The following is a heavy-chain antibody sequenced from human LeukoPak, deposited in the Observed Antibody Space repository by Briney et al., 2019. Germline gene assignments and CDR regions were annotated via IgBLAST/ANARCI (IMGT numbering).Heavy chain of an antibody. CDR1: GGTFSSYA. Sequence: GASVKVSCKASGGTFSSYAISWVRQAPGQGLEWMGRIIPIFGTANYAQKFQGRVMITTDESTSTAYMELSSLRSEDTAVYYCAREGYYDSSGYYDYWGQGTLVTVSS. J-gene: IGHJ4*02. D-gene: IGHD3-22*01. V-gene: IGHV1-69*05. CDR3: AREGYYDSSGYYDY. CDR2: IIPIFGTA.